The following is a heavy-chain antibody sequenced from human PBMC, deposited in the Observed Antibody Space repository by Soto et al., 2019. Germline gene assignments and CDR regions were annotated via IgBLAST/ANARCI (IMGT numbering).Heavy chain of an antibody. D-gene: IGHD2-15*01. Sequence: QVQLVQSGAEVKKPGASVKVSCKASGYSFTSDHMHWVRQAPGQGLEWMGVINLSDNTTNYAQKFRGRVRMTRDTSPSTVYMEVSSLTSEDTAVYYCARDRACSAGSCYPDDCGQGTLVTVSS. CDR2: INLSDNTT. CDR3: ARDRACSAGSCYPDD. V-gene: IGHV1-46*01. J-gene: IGHJ4*02. CDR1: GYSFTSDH.